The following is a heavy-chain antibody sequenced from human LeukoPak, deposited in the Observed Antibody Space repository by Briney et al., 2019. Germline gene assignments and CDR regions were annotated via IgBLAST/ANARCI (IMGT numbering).Heavy chain of an antibody. V-gene: IGHV3-23*01. CDR1: GFTFSSYA. CDR2: ISGSGGST. Sequence: GGSLRLSCASSGFTFSSYAMSWVRQASGKGLEWVSAISGSGGSTYYADSVKGRFTISRDNSKNTLYLQMNSLRAEDTAVYYCAQDLITMIVVVTNAFDIWGQGTMVTVSS. J-gene: IGHJ3*02. D-gene: IGHD3-22*01. CDR3: AQDLITMIVVVTNAFDI.